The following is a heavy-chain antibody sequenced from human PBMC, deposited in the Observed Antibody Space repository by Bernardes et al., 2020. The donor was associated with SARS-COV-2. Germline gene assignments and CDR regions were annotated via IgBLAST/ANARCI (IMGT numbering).Heavy chain of an antibody. Sequence: GGSLRLSCGASGITFNTLCMHWVRQAPGEGLVWVARIAGDGTSVTYADSVKGRFTISRDNAKNTLYLQMNTLRAEDTAVYYCAGTSGTCCDYWGQGSLVTVSS. D-gene: IGHD5-12*01. J-gene: IGHJ4*02. CDR1: GITFNTLC. CDR3: AGTSGTCCDY. V-gene: IGHV3-74*03. CDR2: IAGDGTSV.